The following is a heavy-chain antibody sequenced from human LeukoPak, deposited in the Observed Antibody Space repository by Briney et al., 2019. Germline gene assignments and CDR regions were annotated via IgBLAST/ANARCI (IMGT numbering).Heavy chain of an antibody. CDR2: ISGRGSST. J-gene: IGHJ4*02. V-gene: IGHV3-23*01. CDR3: AKVPLDGSRSYYNPYYFDY. Sequence: SGGSLRLSCAASGFTFSSYDMSWVRQAPGKGLEWVSGISGRGSSTYYADSVEGRFTISRDNSKNTLYLQMDSLRAGDTAVYYCAKVPLDGSRSYYNPYYFDYWGQGTLVTVSS. CDR1: GFTFSSYD. D-gene: IGHD3-10*01.